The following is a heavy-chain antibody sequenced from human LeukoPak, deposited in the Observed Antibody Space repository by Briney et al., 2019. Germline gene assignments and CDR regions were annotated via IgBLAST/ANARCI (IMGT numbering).Heavy chain of an antibody. CDR2: ISAYNGNT. Sequence: GASVKVSCKASGYTFTSYGISWVRQAPGQGLEWMGWISAYNGNTNYAQKLQGRVTMTTDTSTSTASMELRSLRSDDTAVYYCARDGVLDSDKPNDAFDTWGQGTMVTVSS. J-gene: IGHJ3*02. D-gene: IGHD3-10*01. CDR3: ARDGVLDSDKPNDAFDT. CDR1: GYTFTSYG. V-gene: IGHV1-18*01.